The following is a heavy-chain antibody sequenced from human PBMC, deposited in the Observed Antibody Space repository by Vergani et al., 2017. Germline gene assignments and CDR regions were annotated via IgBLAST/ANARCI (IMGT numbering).Heavy chain of an antibody. V-gene: IGHV5-51*03. Sequence: EVQLVQSGAEVKKPGESLKISCKGSGYSFTSYWIGWVRQMPGKGLEWMGIIDPGDSDTRYSPSVQGQVTISADKSISTAYLQWSSLKASDTAMYYCARLTYDYGDYGLGDWFDPWGQGTLVTVSS. D-gene: IGHD4-17*01. CDR2: IDPGDSDT. CDR3: ARLTYDYGDYGLGDWFDP. CDR1: GYSFTSYW. J-gene: IGHJ5*02.